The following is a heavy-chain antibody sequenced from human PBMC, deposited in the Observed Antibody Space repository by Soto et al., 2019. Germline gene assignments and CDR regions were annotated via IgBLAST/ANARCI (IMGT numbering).Heavy chain of an antibody. CDR1: GFIFDNYA. CDR2: ISSSSSYI. D-gene: IGHD1-26*01. J-gene: IGHJ4*02. Sequence: EVQLVESGGGLVKPGGSLRLSCAASGFIFDNYAMNWVRQAPGKGLEWVSFISSSSSYIHYADSVQGRFTISRDNAKNSLFLQMHSLRDEDTAVYYCARGLGSYWSLVNWGQGTLVTVSS. V-gene: IGHV3-21*01. CDR3: ARGLGSYWSLVN.